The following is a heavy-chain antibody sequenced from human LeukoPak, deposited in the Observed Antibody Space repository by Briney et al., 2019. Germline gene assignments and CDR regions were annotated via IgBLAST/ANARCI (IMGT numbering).Heavy chain of an antibody. CDR3: ARGWMATIHFDS. CDR2: IYSSGTT. V-gene: IGHV4-4*07. Sequence: SETLSLTCTVSGGSISNYYWSWIRQPAGKGLEWIGRIYSSGTTIYNPSLKSRVTMSVDTSKNQFSLKLNSVTAADTAVYYCARGWMATIHFDSWGQGTLVTVSS. J-gene: IGHJ4*02. CDR1: GGSISNYY. D-gene: IGHD5-24*01.